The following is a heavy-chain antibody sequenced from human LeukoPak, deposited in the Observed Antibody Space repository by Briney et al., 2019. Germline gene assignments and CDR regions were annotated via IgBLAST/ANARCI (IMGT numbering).Heavy chain of an antibody. V-gene: IGHV3-66*04. CDR2: IYSGGST. J-gene: IGHJ6*02. D-gene: IGHD3-10*01. CDR1: GFTVSSNY. Sequence: GGSLRLSCAASGFTVSSNYMSWVRQAPGKGLEWVSVIYSGGSTYYADSVKGRFTISRDNSKNTLYLQMNSLRAEDTAVYYRARHRAIYGLYYGMDVWGQGTTVTVSS. CDR3: ARHRAIYGLYYGMDV.